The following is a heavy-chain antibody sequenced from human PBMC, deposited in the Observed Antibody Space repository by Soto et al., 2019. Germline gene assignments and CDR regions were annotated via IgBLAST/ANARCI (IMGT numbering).Heavy chain of an antibody. D-gene: IGHD3-22*01. Sequence: ASVKVSCKASGYTFTSYGISWVRQAPGQGLEWMGWISAYNGNTNYAQKLQSRVTMTTDTSTSTAYMELRSLRSDDTAVYYCARARVGYYDSSGYYYVYNWFDPWGQGTLVTVSS. CDR1: GYTFTSYG. CDR2: ISAYNGNT. V-gene: IGHV1-18*01. J-gene: IGHJ5*02. CDR3: ARARVGYYDSSGYYYVYNWFDP.